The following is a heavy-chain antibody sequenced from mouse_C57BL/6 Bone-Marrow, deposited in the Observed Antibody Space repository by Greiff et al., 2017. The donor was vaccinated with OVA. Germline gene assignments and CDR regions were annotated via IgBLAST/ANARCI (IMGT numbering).Heavy chain of an antibody. CDR2: IDPSDSYT. V-gene: IGHV1-50*01. J-gene: IGHJ2*01. D-gene: IGHD1-1*01. CDR3: ARWYYVYFDY. CDR1: GYTFTSYW. Sequence: VQLQQPGAELVKPGASVKLSCKASGYTFTSYWMQWVKQRPGQGLEWIGEIDPSDSYTNYNQKFKGKATLTVDTSSSTAYMQLSSLTSEDSAVYYCARWYYVYFDYWGQGTTLTVSS.